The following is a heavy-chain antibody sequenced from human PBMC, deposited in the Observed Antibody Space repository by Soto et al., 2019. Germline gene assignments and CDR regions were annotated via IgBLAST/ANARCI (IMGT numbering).Heavy chain of an antibody. CDR2: ISYDGSNK. V-gene: IGHV3-30*18. D-gene: IGHD4-17*01. CDR1: GFTFSSYG. Sequence: PGGSLRLSCAASGFTFSSYGMHWVRQAPGKGLEWVAVISYDGSNKYYADSVKGRFTISRDNSKNTLYLQMNSLRAEDTAVYYCAKDLMTTVTTYYFDYWGQGTLVTVSS. CDR3: AKDLMTTVTTYYFDY. J-gene: IGHJ4*02.